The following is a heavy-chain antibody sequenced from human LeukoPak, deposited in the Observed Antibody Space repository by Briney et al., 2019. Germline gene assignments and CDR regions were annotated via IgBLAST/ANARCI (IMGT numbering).Heavy chain of an antibody. D-gene: IGHD6-19*01. J-gene: IGHJ4*02. CDR3: ARVYSSGWYSLGGFDY. CDR1: GYSFTSYW. CDR2: IYPGDSDT. Sequence: RGESLKISCKGSGYSFTSYWIGWVRRMPGKGLEWMGIIYPGDSDTRYSPSFQGQVTISADKSISTAYLQWSSLKASDTAMYYCARVYSSGWYSLGGFDYWGQGTLVTVSS. V-gene: IGHV5-51*01.